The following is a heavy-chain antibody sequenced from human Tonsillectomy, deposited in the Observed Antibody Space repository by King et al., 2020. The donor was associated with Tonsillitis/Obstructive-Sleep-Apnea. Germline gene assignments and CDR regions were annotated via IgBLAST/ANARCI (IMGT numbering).Heavy chain of an antibody. J-gene: IGHJ6*03. D-gene: IGHD2-2*01. CDR3: ARGGYCSSTSCLXXYXYMDV. V-gene: IGHV4-34*01. Sequence: VQLQQWGAGLLKPSETLSLTCAVYGGSFSGYFWNWIRQPPGKGLEWIGEINHSGSTNYNPSLKSRVTISVDTSKNQFSLKLSSVTAADTAVYYCARGGYCSSTSCLXXYXYMDVXGXGTTVTVSS. CDR1: GGSFSGYF. CDR2: INHSGST.